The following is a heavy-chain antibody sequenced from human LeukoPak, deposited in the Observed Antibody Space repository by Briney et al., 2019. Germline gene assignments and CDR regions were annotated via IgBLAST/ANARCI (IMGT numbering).Heavy chain of an antibody. CDR3: AKDPAPSGMDV. J-gene: IGHJ6*04. V-gene: IGHV3-23*01. CDR1: GFTFSSYA. CDR2: ISGSGGST. Sequence: PGGSLRLSCTASGFTFSSYAMRWVPQAPGKGLEWVSAISGSGGSTYYADSVKGRLTISRENSKNTLYLQMNSLRAEDTAVYYCAKDPAPSGMDVWGKETTVTVS.